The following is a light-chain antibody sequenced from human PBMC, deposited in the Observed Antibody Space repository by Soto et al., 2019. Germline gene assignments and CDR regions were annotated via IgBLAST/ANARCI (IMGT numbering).Light chain of an antibody. CDR2: DAS. J-gene: IGKJ4*01. CDR3: QQYGSSPLT. Sequence: EIVLTQSPATLSLSPGERATLSCRASQSVSGCLAWYQQKPGQAPRLLIYDASNRATGIPARFSGSGSGTDFTLTISSLEPEDFAVYYCQQYGSSPLTFGGGTKVEI. CDR1: QSVSGC. V-gene: IGKV3-11*01.